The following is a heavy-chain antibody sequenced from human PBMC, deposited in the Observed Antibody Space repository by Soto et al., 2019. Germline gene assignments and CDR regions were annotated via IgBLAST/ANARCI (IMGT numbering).Heavy chain of an antibody. CDR2: IYYSGST. D-gene: IGHD6-13*01. CDR1: GGSFSPNY. J-gene: IGHJ4*02. Sequence: SETLSLTCTVSGGSFSPNYWAWIRQPPGKGLEWIGYIYYSGSTYYNPSLESRVIVSVDKSKNQFSLKLTSVTAADTAVYYCARARATIAAAAIFDCWGQGTLVTV. V-gene: IGHV4-59*12. CDR3: ARARATIAAAAIFDC.